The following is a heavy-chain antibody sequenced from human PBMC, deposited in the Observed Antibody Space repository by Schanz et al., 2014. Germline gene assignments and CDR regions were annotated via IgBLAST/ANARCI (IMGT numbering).Heavy chain of an antibody. V-gene: IGHV3-33*01. D-gene: IGHD3-9*01. CDR1: GLNFDYYG. CDR2: IGYDGSEK. CDR3: ARTTNPFNFDSWPYLDY. J-gene: IGHJ4*02. Sequence: QAQLVEPGGGVVQPGRSLRLSCATSGLNFDYYGMNWVRQAPGKGLEWVANIGYDGSEKYYVDSVKGRFTISRDNSKDTLYLQMSGLTPEDTAVYYCARTTNPFNFDSWPYLDYWGQGTLVTVSS.